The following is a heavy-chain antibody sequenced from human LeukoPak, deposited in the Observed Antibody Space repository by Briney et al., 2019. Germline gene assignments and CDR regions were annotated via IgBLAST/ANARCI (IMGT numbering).Heavy chain of an antibody. CDR2: INHSGST. D-gene: IGHD6-19*01. V-gene: IGHV4-34*09. CDR3: ARSGGSDDAFDI. CDR1: GGSFSGYY. J-gene: IGHJ3*02. Sequence: SETLSLTCAVYGGSFSGYYWSWIRQPPGKGLEWIGEINHSGSTNYNPSLKSRVTISVDTSKNQFSLKLSSVTAADTAVYYCARSGGSDDAFDIWGQGTMVTVSS.